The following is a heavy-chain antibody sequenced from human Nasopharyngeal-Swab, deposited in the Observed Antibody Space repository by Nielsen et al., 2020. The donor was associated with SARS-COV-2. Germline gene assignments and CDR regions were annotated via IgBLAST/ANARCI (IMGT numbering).Heavy chain of an antibody. D-gene: IGHD3-3*01. Sequence: TLSLTCAASGFTFSNYNMTWVRQAPCQRLEWVAAISSSTTYIYYADSVKGRFTISRDNAKNSLYLQMNSLRAEDTAVYYCARDGLDYDFWSAYFMDVWGQGTTVTVSS. V-gene: IGHV3-21*01. J-gene: IGHJ6*02. CDR1: GFTFSNYN. CDR3: ARDGLDYDFWSAYFMDV. CDR2: ISSSTTYI.